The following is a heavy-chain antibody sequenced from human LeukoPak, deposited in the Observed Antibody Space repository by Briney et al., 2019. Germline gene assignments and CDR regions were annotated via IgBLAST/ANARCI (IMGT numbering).Heavy chain of an antibody. CDR2: MNPNSGNT. CDR1: GYTFTSYD. J-gene: IGHJ3*02. D-gene: IGHD3-16*01. Sequence: GASVKVSCKASGYTFTSYDINWVRQATGRGLEWMGWMNPNSGNTGYAQKFQGRVTMTRNTSISTAYMELSSLRSEDTAVYYCARGAYDYVWGSYLFGGAFDIWGQGTMVTVSS. CDR3: ARGAYDYVWGSYLFGGAFDI. V-gene: IGHV1-8*01.